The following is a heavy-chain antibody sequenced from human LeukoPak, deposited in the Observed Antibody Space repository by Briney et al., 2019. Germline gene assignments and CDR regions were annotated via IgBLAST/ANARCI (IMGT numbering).Heavy chain of an antibody. CDR2: IYYSGST. Sequence: MTSETLSLTCAVSGGSISSSNWWSCIRQPPGNGLEWIGYIYYSGSTNYNPSLKSRVTISVDTSKNQFSLKLSSVTAADTAVYYCARAVAGWDAFDIWGQGTMVTVSS. CDR1: GGSISSSNW. V-gene: IGHV4-61*01. CDR3: ARAVAGWDAFDI. J-gene: IGHJ3*02. D-gene: IGHD6-19*01.